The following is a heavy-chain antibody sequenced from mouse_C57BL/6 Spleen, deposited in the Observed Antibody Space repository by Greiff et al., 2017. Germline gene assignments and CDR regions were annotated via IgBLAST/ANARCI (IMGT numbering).Heavy chain of an antibody. CDR1: GYTFTSYW. CDR3: ARGPYGYDGFYFDY. CDR2: IHPNSGST. J-gene: IGHJ2*01. V-gene: IGHV1-64*01. D-gene: IGHD2-2*01. Sequence: QVQLQQPGAELVKPGASVKLSCKASGYTFTSYWMHWVKQRPGQGLEWIGMIHPNSGSTNYNEKFKSKATLTVDKSSSTAYMQLSSLTSEDSAVYDCARGPYGYDGFYFDYWGQGTTLTVSS.